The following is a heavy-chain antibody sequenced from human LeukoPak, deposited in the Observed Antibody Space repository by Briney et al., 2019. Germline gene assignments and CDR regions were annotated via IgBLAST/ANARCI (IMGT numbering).Heavy chain of an antibody. J-gene: IGHJ6*02. D-gene: IGHD3-10*01. CDR2: ISGSGGST. CDR1: GFTFSSYA. CDR3: ARDMKVFYYGSGPRDYYYGMDV. Sequence: PGGSLRLSCAASGFTFSSYAMSWVRQAPGKGLEWVSAISGSGGSTYYADSVKGRFTISRDNAKNSLYLQMNSLRAEDTAVYYCARDMKVFYYGSGPRDYYYGMDVWGQGTTVTVSS. V-gene: IGHV3-23*01.